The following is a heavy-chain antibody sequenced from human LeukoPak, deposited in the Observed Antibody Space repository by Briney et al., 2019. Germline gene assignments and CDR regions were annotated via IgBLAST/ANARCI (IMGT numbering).Heavy chain of an antibody. CDR2: ISSSGSTI. J-gene: IGHJ4*02. CDR3: ARLKTGAFDY. CDR1: GFTFSSYE. D-gene: IGHD2-8*02. Sequence: GGSLRLSCAASGFTFSSYEMNWVRQAPGKGLEWVSYISSSGSTIYYADSVKGRFTISRDNSKNTLYLQMNSLRAEDTAVYYCARLKTGAFDYWGQGTLVTVSS. V-gene: IGHV3-48*03.